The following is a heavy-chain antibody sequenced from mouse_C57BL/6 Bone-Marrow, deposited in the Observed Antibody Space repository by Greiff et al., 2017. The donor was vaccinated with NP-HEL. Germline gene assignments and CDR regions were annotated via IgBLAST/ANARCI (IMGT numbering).Heavy chain of an antibody. J-gene: IGHJ2*01. CDR2: IRSKSNNYAT. V-gene: IGHV10-1*01. Sequence: EVKLVESGGGLVQPKGSLKLSCAASGFSFNTYAMNWVRQAPGQGLEWVARIRSKSNNYATYYADSVKDRFTISRDDSESMLYLQMNNLKTEDTAMYYWVRHDYDEDYFDYWGQGTTLTVSS. D-gene: IGHD2-4*01. CDR1: GFSFNTYA. CDR3: VRHDYDEDYFDY.